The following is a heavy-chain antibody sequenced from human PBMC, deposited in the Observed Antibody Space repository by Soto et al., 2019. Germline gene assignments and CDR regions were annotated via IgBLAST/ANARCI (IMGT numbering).Heavy chain of an antibody. V-gene: IGHV5-10-1*01. CDR2: IDPSDSYT. CDR3: ARQPPAAAAYLFDP. J-gene: IGHJ5*02. Sequence: GESLKISCKGSGFSLTTYWIAWVLQMPGKGLEWMGRIDPSDSYTNYSPSFQGHVTISADKSISTAYLQWSSLKASDTAMYYCARQPPAAAAYLFDPSGQGTLVTVSS. D-gene: IGHD6-13*01. CDR1: GFSLTTYW.